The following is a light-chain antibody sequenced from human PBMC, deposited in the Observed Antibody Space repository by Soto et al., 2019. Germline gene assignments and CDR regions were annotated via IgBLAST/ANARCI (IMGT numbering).Light chain of an antibody. CDR3: SSYTSSSSQV. J-gene: IGLJ1*01. Sequence: QSALTEPAAVSGSPGQSITISCTGTYSDVGGYNYVAWYQQYPGKAPKLMIYDVSFRPSGVSNRFSGSKSDITASLTISGLQAEDEADYYCSSYTSSSSQVFGTGTKLTVL. CDR1: YSDVGGYNY. V-gene: IGLV2-14*01. CDR2: DVS.